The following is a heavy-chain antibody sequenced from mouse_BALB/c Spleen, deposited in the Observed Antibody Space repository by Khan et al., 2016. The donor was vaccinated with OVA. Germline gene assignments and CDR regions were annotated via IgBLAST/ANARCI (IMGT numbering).Heavy chain of an antibody. CDR1: RLTISSYG. CDR3: ARSTR. Sequence: EVELVESGGGIVQPGGSLKRSCAASRLTISSYGMSSVRQTPDKRLELVATIDSNGGSTDYQDSVKRRFTISGYNAKNALHLLMRSMKSEDAAMYYCARSTRWGQGTTLTVAS. CDR2: IDSNGGST. V-gene: IGHV5-6-3*01. J-gene: IGHJ2*01.